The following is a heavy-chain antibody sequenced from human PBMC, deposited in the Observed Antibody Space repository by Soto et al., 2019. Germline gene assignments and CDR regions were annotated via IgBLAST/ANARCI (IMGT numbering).Heavy chain of an antibody. CDR3: ARHGGQWLVKFDY. Sequence: EVQLLESGGGLVQPGWSLRLSCAASGFTFSSYAMSWVRQAPGKGLEWVSAISGSGGSTYYADSVKGRFTISRDNSKNTLYLQMNSLRAEETAVYYCARHGGQWLVKFDYWGQGTLVTVSS. CDR1: GFTFSSYA. CDR2: ISGSGGST. D-gene: IGHD6-19*01. J-gene: IGHJ4*02. V-gene: IGHV3-23*01.